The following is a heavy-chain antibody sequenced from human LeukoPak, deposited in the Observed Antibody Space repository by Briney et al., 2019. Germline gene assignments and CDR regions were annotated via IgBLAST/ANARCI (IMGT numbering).Heavy chain of an antibody. CDR1: GFIFSIYG. CDR2: IRYDGSNK. CDR3: ARDRSGYVPDAFDI. V-gene: IGHV3-30*02. D-gene: IGHD5-12*01. Sequence: SGGSLRLSCAASGFIFSIYGMHWVRQAPGKGLEWVAFIRYDGSNKYYADSVKGRFTISRDNSKNTLYLQMNSLRAEDTAVYYCARDRSGYVPDAFDIWGQGTMVTVSS. J-gene: IGHJ3*02.